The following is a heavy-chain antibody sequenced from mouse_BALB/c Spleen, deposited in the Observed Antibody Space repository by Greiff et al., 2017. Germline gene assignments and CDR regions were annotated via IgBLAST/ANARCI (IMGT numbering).Heavy chain of an antibody. Sequence: EVQVVESGGGLVKPGGSLKLSCAASGFTFSDYYMYWVRQTPEKRLKWVATISDGGSYTYYPDSVKGRFTISRDNAKNNLYLQMSSLKSEDTAMYYCARSYYVSYYAMDYWGQGTSVTVSS. CDR1: GFTFSDYY. CDR3: ARSYYVSYYAMDY. CDR2: ISDGGSYT. D-gene: IGHD1-1*01. J-gene: IGHJ4*01. V-gene: IGHV5-4*02.